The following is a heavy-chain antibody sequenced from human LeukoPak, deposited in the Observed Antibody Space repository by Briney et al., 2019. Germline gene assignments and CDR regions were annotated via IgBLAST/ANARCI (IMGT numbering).Heavy chain of an antibody. D-gene: IGHD3-10*01. J-gene: IGHJ4*02. CDR2: NNHSGSK. Sequence: PSETRSLTCAVDGGSFGGYRWSWIRQLPGRGREWIGENNHSGSKNYNPSLKSRVTISVDTSKNHFSLKLSSVTAADTAVYYCAREGLLWFGEFPYYFDYWGQGTLVTVSS. CDR3: AREGLLWFGEFPYYFDY. CDR1: GGSFGGYR. V-gene: IGHV4-34*01.